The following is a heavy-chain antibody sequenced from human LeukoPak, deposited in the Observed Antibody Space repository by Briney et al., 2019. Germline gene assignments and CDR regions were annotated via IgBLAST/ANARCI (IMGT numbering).Heavy chain of an antibody. CDR3: AKDRYCSSTNCPYDY. D-gene: IGHD2-2*01. J-gene: IGHJ4*02. CDR1: GFTSSDYT. CDR2: ISVSDGST. V-gene: IGHV3-23*01. Sequence: GGSLRLSCAASGFTSSDYTMNRVRQAPGKGLEWVSGISVSDGSTYYADSVKGRFTMSRDNSNNMLFLQMNSLRAEDTAVYYCAKDRYCSSTNCPYDYWGQGTLVAVSS.